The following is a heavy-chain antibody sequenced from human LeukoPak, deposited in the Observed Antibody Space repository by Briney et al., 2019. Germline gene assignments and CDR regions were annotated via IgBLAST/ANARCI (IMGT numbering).Heavy chain of an antibody. CDR3: ARFRLVVGPDY. CDR2: INHNSGGT. J-gene: IGHJ4*02. Sequence: GASVKVSCKASGYTFTGYYMHWVRQAPGQGLEWMGWINHNSGGTNYAQKFQGWVTMTRDTSISTAYMELSRLRSDDTAVYYCARFRLVVGPDYWGQGTLVTVSS. CDR1: GYTFTGYY. D-gene: IGHD3-22*01. V-gene: IGHV1-2*04.